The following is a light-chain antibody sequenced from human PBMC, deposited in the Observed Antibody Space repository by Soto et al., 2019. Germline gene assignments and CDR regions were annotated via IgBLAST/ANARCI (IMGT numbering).Light chain of an antibody. CDR1: SSDVGNYNL. Sequence: QSALTQPASVSGSPGQSITISCTGTSSDVGNYNLVSWYQQYPGKAPKLMIYEGGKRPSGVSNRFSDSKSGNTASLTISGLQAEDEADYYCCSFALRSTLIFGGGTKVTVL. CDR2: EGG. J-gene: IGLJ2*01. V-gene: IGLV2-23*01. CDR3: CSFALRSTLI.